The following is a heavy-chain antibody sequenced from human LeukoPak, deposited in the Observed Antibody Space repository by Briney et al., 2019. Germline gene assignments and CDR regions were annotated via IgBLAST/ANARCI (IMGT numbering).Heavy chain of an antibody. CDR1: GGSFSGYY. Sequence: SETLSLTCAVYGGSFSGYYWSWIRQPPGKGLEWIGEINHSGSTNYNPSLKSRVTISVDTSKNQFSLKLSSVTAADTAVYYCATYSLSGYSSGWYDYWGQGALVTVSS. CDR3: ATYSLSGYSSGWYDY. D-gene: IGHD6-19*01. V-gene: IGHV4-34*01. CDR2: INHSGST. J-gene: IGHJ4*02.